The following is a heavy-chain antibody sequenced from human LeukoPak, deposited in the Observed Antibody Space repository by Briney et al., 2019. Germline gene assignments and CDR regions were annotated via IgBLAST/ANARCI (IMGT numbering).Heavy chain of an antibody. CDR3: ARVYKSGAAAGYYYFGY. D-gene: IGHD6-13*01. V-gene: IGHV4-61*05. CDR1: GGSISSSSYY. Sequence: PSETLSLTCTVSGGSISSSSYYWGWIRQPPGKGLEWIGYIYYSGSTNYNPSLKSRVTISVDTSKNQFSLKLSSVTAADTAVYYCARVYKSGAAAGYYYFGYWGQGTLVTVSS. J-gene: IGHJ4*02. CDR2: IYYSGST.